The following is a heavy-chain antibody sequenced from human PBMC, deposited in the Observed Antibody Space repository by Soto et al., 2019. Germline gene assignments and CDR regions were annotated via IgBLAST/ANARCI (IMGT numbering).Heavy chain of an antibody. CDR2: ISGSGGST. J-gene: IGHJ4*02. D-gene: IGHD3-22*01. Sequence: GGSLRLSCAASGFTFSSYAMSWVRQAPGKRLEWVSAISGSGGSTYYADSVKGRFTISRDNSKNTLYLQMNSLRAEDTAVYYCAKGVYYDSSGTFDYWGQGTLVTVSS. CDR3: AKGVYYDSSGTFDY. CDR1: GFTFSSYA. V-gene: IGHV3-23*01.